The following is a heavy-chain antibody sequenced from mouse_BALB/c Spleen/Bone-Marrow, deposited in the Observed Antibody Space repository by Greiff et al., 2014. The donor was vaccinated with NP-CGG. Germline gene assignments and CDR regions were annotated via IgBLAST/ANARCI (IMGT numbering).Heavy chain of an antibody. CDR2: ILPGSASN. D-gene: IGHD1-2*01. J-gene: IGHJ3*01. V-gene: IGHV1-9*01. CDR1: GYTFSSYW. Sequence: GIELMKPGASVKISCKATGYTFSSYWLEWVKQRPGHGLEWIGEILPGSASNNYNEKFKGKATFAADTSSNTAYMQLSSLTSEDSAVYYCARGGYYGPRFAFWGQGTLVTVSA. CDR3: ARGGYYGPRFAF.